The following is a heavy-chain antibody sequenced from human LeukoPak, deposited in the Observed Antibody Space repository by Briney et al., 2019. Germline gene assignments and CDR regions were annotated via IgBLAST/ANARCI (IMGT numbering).Heavy chain of an antibody. CDR2: IWYDGSNK. V-gene: IGHV3-33*01. J-gene: IGHJ6*02. CDR1: GFTFSSYG. D-gene: IGHD3-10*01. CDR3: ARDRVITMVRGVAVGYYYGMDV. Sequence: GRSLRLSCAASGFTFSSYGMHWVRQAPGKGLEWVAVIWYDGSNKYYADSVKGRFTISRDNSKNTLYLQMNSLRAEDTAVYYCARDRVITMVRGVAVGYYYGMDVWGQGTTVTVSS.